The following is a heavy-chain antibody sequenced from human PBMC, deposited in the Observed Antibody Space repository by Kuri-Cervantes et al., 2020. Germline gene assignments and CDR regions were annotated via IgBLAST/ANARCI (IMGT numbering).Heavy chain of an antibody. CDR3: AGSLSGSRDY. J-gene: IGHJ4*02. CDR1: GGSFSGYY. V-gene: IGHV4-34*01. Sequence: SETLSLTCAVYGGSFSGYYWNWIRQPPGKGLEWIGEINHSGSTNYNPSLKSRVTISVDTSKNQFSLKLSSVTAADTAVYYCAGSLSGSRDYWGQGTLVTVSS. CDR2: INHSGST. D-gene: IGHD1-26*01.